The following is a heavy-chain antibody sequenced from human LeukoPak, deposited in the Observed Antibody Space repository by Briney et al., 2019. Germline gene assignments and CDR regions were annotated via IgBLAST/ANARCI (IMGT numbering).Heavy chain of an antibody. D-gene: IGHD4-23*01. Sequence: SETLSLTCTVSGGSISSYYWTWIRQPPGKGLEWIGYIYYSGSTNYNPSLKSRVTISVDTSKNQFSLKLSSVTAADTAVYYCARQGRGYGGNSDYWGQGILVTVSS. V-gene: IGHV4-59*08. CDR2: IYYSGST. J-gene: IGHJ4*02. CDR1: GGSISSYY. CDR3: ARQGRGYGGNSDY.